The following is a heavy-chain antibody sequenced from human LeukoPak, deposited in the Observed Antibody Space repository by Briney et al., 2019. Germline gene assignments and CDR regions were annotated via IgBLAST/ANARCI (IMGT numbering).Heavy chain of an antibody. V-gene: IGHV4-34*01. D-gene: IGHD3-3*01. CDR3: ARHPQGLTIFGELDY. Sequence: SETLSLTCAVYGGSFSGYYWSWIRQPPGKGLEWIGEINHSGSTNYNPSLKSRVTISVDTSKNQFSLKLSSVTAADTAVYYCARHPQGLTIFGELDYWGQGTLVTVSS. CDR2: INHSGST. J-gene: IGHJ4*02. CDR1: GGSFSGYY.